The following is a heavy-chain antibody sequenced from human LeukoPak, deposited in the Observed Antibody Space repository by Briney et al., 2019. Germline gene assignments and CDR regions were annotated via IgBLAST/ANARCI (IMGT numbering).Heavy chain of an antibody. Sequence: KPSETLSLTCAVYGGSFSGYYWSWIRQPPGKGLEWIGYIYYSGSTNYNPSLKSRVTISVDMSKNQFSLKLSSVTAADTAVYYCAGQYYYDSSGYYRIWGQGTMVTVSS. CDR1: GGSFSGYY. V-gene: IGHV4-59*01. CDR2: IYYSGST. CDR3: AGQYYYDSSGYYRI. D-gene: IGHD3-22*01. J-gene: IGHJ3*02.